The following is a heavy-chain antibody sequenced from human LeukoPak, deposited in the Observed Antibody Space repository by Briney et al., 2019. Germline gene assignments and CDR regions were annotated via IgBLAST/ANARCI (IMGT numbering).Heavy chain of an antibody. Sequence: PSETLSLTCAVYGGSFSGYYWSWIRQSPGKGLEWLGEIHPSGSIHYNPSLESRINISPDTSKNQFSLKLSSVTTADTALYYCARGADPYKIAYWGPGTLVTVSS. J-gene: IGHJ4*02. D-gene: IGHD3-16*02. V-gene: IGHV4-34*01. CDR1: GGSFSGYY. CDR2: IHPSGSI. CDR3: ARGADPYKIAY.